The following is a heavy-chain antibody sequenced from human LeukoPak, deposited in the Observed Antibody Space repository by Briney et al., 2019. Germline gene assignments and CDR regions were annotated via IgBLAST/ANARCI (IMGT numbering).Heavy chain of an antibody. Sequence: SVKVSCKASGYTFTSYAISWGRQAPGQGLEWMGRIIPILGIANYAQKFQGRVTITADKSTSTAYMELSSLRSEDTAVYYCARKAGDRYYYGMDVWGQGTTVTVSS. CDR1: GYTFTSYA. V-gene: IGHV1-69*04. CDR3: ARKAGDRYYYGMDV. D-gene: IGHD7-27*01. J-gene: IGHJ6*02. CDR2: IIPILGIA.